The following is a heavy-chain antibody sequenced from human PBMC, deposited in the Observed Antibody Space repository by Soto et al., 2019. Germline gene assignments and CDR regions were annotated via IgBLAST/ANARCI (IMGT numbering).Heavy chain of an antibody. CDR2: ISGSGNKT. V-gene: IGHV3-23*01. J-gene: IGHJ4*02. CDR3: VRGVRLHFDL. CDR1: GFTFSTYA. Sequence: GGSLRLSCGVSGFTFSTYAMSWVRQAPGKGLEWASAISGSGNKTFYADSVKGRFTISRDNSKNTLHLHMSSLRVEDTAVYYCVRGVRLHFDLWGQGTLVTVSS.